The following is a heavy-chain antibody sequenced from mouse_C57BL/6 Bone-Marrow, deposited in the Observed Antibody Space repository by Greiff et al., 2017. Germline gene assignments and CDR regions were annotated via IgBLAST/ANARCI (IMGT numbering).Heavy chain of an antibody. CDR2: IDPSDSYT. D-gene: IGHD1-1*01. V-gene: IGHV1-69*01. CDR1: GYTFTSYW. Sequence: VQLQQPGAELVMPGASVKLSCKASGYTFTSYWMHWVKQRPGQGLEWIGEIDPSDSYTNYKQKFKGKATLNVDKSSSTAYMPLSSLTSEDSEFYYCAREVYYYVDYWGQGTTLTVSS. J-gene: IGHJ2*01. CDR3: AREVYYYVDY.